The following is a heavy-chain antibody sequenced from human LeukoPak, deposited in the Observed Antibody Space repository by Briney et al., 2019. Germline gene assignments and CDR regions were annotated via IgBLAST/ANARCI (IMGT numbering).Heavy chain of an antibody. CDR3: AREPPDYDNTNSYSDAFDI. D-gene: IGHD3-22*01. Sequence: ASVKVSCKASGYTFTSYGISWVRQAPGQGLEWMGNIIPSFDTTNYAQKFQDRVTITADETASTAYMELSSLRSEDTAVYFCAREPPDYDNTNSYSDAFDIWGQGTMVTVSS. V-gene: IGHV1-69*13. J-gene: IGHJ3*02. CDR2: IIPSFDTT. CDR1: GYTFTSYG.